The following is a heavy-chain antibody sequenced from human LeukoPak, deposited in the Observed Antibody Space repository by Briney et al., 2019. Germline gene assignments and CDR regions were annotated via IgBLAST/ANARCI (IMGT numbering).Heavy chain of an antibody. D-gene: IGHD2-21*01. CDR3: ARGTPLSWWGSAYYYYMDV. J-gene: IGHJ6*03. CDR1: GDSVSSNSAA. CDR2: TYYRSKWYN. Sequence: SQTLSLTCAISGDSVSSNSAAWNWIRQSPSRGLEWLGRTYYRSKWYNDYAVSVKSRITINPDTSKNQFSLQLNSVTPEDTAVYYCARGTPLSWWGSAYYYYMDVWGKGTTVTVSS. V-gene: IGHV6-1*01.